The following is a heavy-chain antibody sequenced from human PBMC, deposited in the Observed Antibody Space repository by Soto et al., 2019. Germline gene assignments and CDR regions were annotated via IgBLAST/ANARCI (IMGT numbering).Heavy chain of an antibody. D-gene: IGHD3-10*01. CDR1: GGSISSHY. J-gene: IGHJ6*02. Sequence: PSETLSLTCTVSGGSISSHYWSWIRQPPGKGLEWIGYIYYSGSTNYNPSLKSRVTISVDTSKNQFSLKLSSVTAADTAVYYCARDSMVRGLSYGMDVWGQGTTVTVSS. V-gene: IGHV4-59*11. CDR2: IYYSGST. CDR3: ARDSMVRGLSYGMDV.